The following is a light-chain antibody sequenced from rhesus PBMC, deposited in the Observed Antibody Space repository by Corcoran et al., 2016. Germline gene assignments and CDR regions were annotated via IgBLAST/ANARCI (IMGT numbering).Light chain of an antibody. Sequence: EIVMTQSPATLSLSPGERGTLSCRASQSVNSNLAWYKQKPGQAPRLLIYDSSNRAPGIPDRFSGSGSGKDFTLTISSLEPEDVGVYYCQQESSWPLTFGGGTKVEIK. CDR3: QQESSWPLT. J-gene: IGKJ4*01. CDR2: DSS. CDR1: QSVNSN. V-gene: IGKV3-35*01.